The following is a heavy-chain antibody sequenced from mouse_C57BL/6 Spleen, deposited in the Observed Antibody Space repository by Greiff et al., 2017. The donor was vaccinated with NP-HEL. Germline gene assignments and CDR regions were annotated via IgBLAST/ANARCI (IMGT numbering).Heavy chain of an antibody. V-gene: IGHV1-26*01. J-gene: IGHJ4*01. Sequence: VQLQQSGPELVKPGASVKISCKASGYTFTDYYMNWVKQSHGKSLEWIGDINPNNGGTSYNQKFKGKATLTVDKSSSTAYMELRSLTSEDSAVYYCARGIPYGYYAMDYWGQGTSVTVSS. CDR1: GYTFTDYY. CDR3: ARGIPYGYYAMDY. D-gene: IGHD1-1*02. CDR2: INPNNGGT.